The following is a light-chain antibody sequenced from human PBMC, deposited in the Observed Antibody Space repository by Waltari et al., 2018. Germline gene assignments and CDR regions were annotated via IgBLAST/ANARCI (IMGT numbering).Light chain of an antibody. J-gene: IGLJ2*01. CDR2: EGT. CDR3: CSYAGSSTLI. CDR1: SRDIGTYNL. Sequence: QSALTQPASVSGSPGQSITISCTGTSRDIGTYNLVSWYQQHPGKAPKIMIYEGTKRPSGVSNRSSGSMSGNTASLTISGLQAEDEAAYYCCSYAGSSTLIFGGGTKLTVL. V-gene: IGLV2-23*01.